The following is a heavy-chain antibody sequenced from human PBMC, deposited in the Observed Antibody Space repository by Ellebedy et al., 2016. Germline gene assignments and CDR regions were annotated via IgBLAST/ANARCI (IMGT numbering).Heavy chain of an antibody. V-gene: IGHV3-23*01. CDR3: AKLGFAGSFDH. CDR1: GFSFASYV. J-gene: IGHJ5*02. CDR2: IRGSGGGT. Sequence: GGSLRLXCVASGFSFASYVMTWVRQPPGKGLEWVSSIRGSGGGTDYADSARGRFSVSRDNPKNTLYLQMTGLAAGDTAVYYCAKLGFAGSFDHWGQGSLVTVS. D-gene: IGHD3-10*01.